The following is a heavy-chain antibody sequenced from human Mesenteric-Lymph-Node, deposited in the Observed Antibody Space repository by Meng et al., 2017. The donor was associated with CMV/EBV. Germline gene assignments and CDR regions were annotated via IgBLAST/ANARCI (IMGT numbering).Heavy chain of an antibody. V-gene: IGHV3-48*03. CDR3: ARGVQD. CDR1: GFTFSNYE. CDR2: ISSSGHTI. J-gene: IGHJ4*02. D-gene: IGHD1-1*01. Sequence: GESLKISCAASGFTFSNYEMNWVRQAPGKGLDWVSYISSSGHTIYYADSVKGRFTISRDNAKNSLHLQVNSLRAEDTAVYYCARGVQDWGQGTLVTVSS.